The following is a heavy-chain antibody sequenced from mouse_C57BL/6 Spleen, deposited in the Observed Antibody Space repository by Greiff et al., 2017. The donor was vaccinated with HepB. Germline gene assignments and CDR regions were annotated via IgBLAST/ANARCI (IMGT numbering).Heavy chain of an antibody. CDR2: IYPGSGST. CDR3: ARKEITTVVATDDY. V-gene: IGHV1-55*01. J-gene: IGHJ2*01. CDR1: GYTFTSYW. Sequence: QVQLQQPGAELVKPGASVKMSCKASGYTFTSYWITWVKQRPGQGLEWIGDIYPGSGSTNYNEKFKSKATLTVDTSSSTAYMQLSSLTSEDSAVYYCARKEITTVVATDDYWGQGTTLTVSS. D-gene: IGHD1-1*01.